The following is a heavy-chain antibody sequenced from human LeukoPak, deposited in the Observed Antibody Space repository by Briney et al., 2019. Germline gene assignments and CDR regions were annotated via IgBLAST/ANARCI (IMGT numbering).Heavy chain of an antibody. V-gene: IGHV3-7*01. J-gene: IGHJ4*02. CDR3: ASPLLDYYDSSGYYSQIDY. CDR1: GFTFSSYW. D-gene: IGHD3-22*01. CDR2: XXXXGSEK. Sequence: GGSLRLSCAASGFTFSSYWMSWVRQAPGKGXXXXXXXXXXGSEKYYVDSVKGRFTISRDNAKNSLYLQMNSLRAEDTAVYYCASPLLDYYDSSGYYSQIDYWGQGTLVTVSS.